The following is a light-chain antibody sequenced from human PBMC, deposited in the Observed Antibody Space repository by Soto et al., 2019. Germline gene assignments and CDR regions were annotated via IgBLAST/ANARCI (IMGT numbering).Light chain of an antibody. J-gene: IGLJ2*01. CDR1: SSNIGAGYD. V-gene: IGLV1-40*01. CDR3: QSYDSSLSPRV. CDR2: GNS. Sequence: QSVLTQPPSVSGAPGQRVTISCTGSSSNIGAGYDVHWYQQLPGTAPKLLIYGNSNRPSGVPDRFSGSKSGTSASLAITGLQAEDEADYYCQSYDSSLSPRVVGGGTKLTVL.